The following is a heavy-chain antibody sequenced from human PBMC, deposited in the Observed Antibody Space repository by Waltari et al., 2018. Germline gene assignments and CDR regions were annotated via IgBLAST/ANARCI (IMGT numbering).Heavy chain of an antibody. CDR1: GGSFSGYY. CDR2: VDHGGSA. V-gene: IGHV4-34*02. J-gene: IGHJ4*02. CDR3: ARGNGGYSD. Sequence: QVQLQQWGAGLLKPSETLSLTCGVSGGSFSGYYWGWIRQPPGKGLEGIGEVDHGGSATDRPSRKSRVTMSVDTSSNQFALKMISVTAADTAVYYCARGNGGYSDWGPGALVAVSS. D-gene: IGHD1-26*01.